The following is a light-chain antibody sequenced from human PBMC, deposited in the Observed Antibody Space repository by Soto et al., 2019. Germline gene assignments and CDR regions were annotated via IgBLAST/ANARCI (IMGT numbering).Light chain of an antibody. V-gene: IGKV3-20*01. CDR1: QSASGNY. Sequence: EIVLPQSPGTLSLSPGERATLSCRASQSASGNYLAWYQQKPGQAPRLLIYGASSRASGIPDRFSGSGSGTDFTLTISRLEPEDFAVYYCQQYDFSLRTFGQGSKVE. CDR2: GAS. J-gene: IGKJ1*01. CDR3: QQYDFSLRT.